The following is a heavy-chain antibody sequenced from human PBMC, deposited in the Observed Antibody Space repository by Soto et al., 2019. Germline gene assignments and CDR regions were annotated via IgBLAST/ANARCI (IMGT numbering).Heavy chain of an antibody. Sequence: GSLRLSCAASGFTFSSYSMNWVRQAPGKGLEWVSSISSSSSYIYYADSVKGRFTISRDNAKNSLYLQMNSLRAEDTAVYYCARDRIAAAGTSPRGQGTLVTVSS. CDR3: ARDRIAAAGTSP. D-gene: IGHD6-13*01. J-gene: IGHJ5*02. CDR1: GFTFSSYS. CDR2: ISSSSSYI. V-gene: IGHV3-21*01.